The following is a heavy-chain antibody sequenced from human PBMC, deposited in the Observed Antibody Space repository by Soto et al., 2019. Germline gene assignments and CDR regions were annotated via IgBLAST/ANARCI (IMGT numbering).Heavy chain of an antibody. CDR3: ARARITIFGVVIGGWFDP. CDR1: GGSISSGGYS. D-gene: IGHD3-3*01. CDR2: IYHSGST. Sequence: QLQLQESGSGLVKPSQTLSLTCAVSGGSISSGGYSWSWIRQPPGKGLEWIGYIYHSGSTYYNPSLKSRVTISVDRSKNQFSLKQSSVTAADTAVYYCARARITIFGVVIGGWFDPWGQGTLVTVSS. J-gene: IGHJ5*02. V-gene: IGHV4-30-2*01.